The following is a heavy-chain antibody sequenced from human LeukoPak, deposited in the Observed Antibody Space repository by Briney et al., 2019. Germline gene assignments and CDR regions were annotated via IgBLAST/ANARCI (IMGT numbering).Heavy chain of an antibody. Sequence: PGGSLRLSCAASGFIFSNYAMHWVRQAPGKGLEWVALISSDGSKTYHADSVKGRFSIPRDNSKNTLYLQLNSLRAEDTSVYYCARDSTYRYDSGSSGPHYFDYWGQGTLVTVSS. CDR3: ARDSTYRYDSGSSGPHYFDY. V-gene: IGHV3-30*01. J-gene: IGHJ4*02. CDR1: GFIFSNYA. CDR2: ISSDGSKT. D-gene: IGHD3-10*01.